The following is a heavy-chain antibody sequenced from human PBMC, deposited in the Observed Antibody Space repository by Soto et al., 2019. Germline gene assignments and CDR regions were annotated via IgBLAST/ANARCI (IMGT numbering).Heavy chain of an antibody. CDR1: GFTFSSYA. CDR3: AKEKYSSGWSRSYFDY. CDR2: ISGSGGRT. D-gene: IGHD6-19*01. Sequence: AGGSLRLSCAASGFTFSSYAMSWVRQAPGKGLEWVSVISGSGGRTYYADSVKGRFPISRDNSKNTLYLQMNSLRAEDTAVYYCAKEKYSSGWSRSYFDYWGQGTLVTVSS. V-gene: IGHV3-23*01. J-gene: IGHJ4*02.